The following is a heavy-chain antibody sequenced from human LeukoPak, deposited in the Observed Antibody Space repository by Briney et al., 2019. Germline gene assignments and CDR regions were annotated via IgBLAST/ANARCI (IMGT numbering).Heavy chain of an antibody. Sequence: GGSLRLSCAASGFTFSSYSMNWVRQAPGKGLEWVSGINWNGGSTGYADSVKGRFTISRDNAKNSLYLQMDSLRVEDTALYYCARGIRFLEWLSGFDYWGQGTLVTVSS. CDR2: INWNGGST. V-gene: IGHV3-20*04. J-gene: IGHJ4*02. D-gene: IGHD3-3*01. CDR1: GFTFSSYS. CDR3: ARGIRFLEWLSGFDY.